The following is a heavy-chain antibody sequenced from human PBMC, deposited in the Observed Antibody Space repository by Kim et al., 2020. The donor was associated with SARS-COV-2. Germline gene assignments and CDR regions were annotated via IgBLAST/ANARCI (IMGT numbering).Heavy chain of an antibody. CDR2: ISAYNGNT. J-gene: IGHJ4*02. Sequence: ASVKVSCKASGYTFTSYGISWVRQAPGQGLEWMGWISAYNGNTNYAQKLQGRVTMTTDTSTSTAYMELRSLRSDDTAVYYCARNWVTVTARGVASPFDYWGQGTLVTVSS. V-gene: IGHV1-18*04. CDR3: ARNWVTVTARGVASPFDY. CDR1: GYTFTSYG. D-gene: IGHD2-21*02.